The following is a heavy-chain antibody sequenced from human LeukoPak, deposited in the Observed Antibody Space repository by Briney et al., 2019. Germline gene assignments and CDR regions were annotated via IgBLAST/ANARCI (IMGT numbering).Heavy chain of an antibody. J-gene: IGHJ4*02. CDR1: GFTFSSYG. D-gene: IGHD3-22*01. CDR3: ARGLAYYDSSGTPDY. Sequence: PGGSLRLSCAASGFTFSSYGMHWVRQAPGKGLEWVSYISSSGSTIYYADSVKGRFTISRDNAKNSLYLQMNSLRAEDTAVYYCARGLAYYDSSGTPDYWGQGTLVTVSS. V-gene: IGHV3-48*04. CDR2: ISSSGSTI.